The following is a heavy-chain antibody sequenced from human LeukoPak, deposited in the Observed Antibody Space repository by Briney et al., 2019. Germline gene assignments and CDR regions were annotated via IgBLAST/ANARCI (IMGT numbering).Heavy chain of an antibody. CDR3: AGQDAAVITMVRGVISRNWFDP. Sequence: SVKVSCKASGGTFSSYAISWVRQAPGQGLEWMGGIIPIFGTANYAQKFQGRVTITADESTSTAYMELSSLRSEDTAVYYCAGQDAAVITMVRGVISRNWFDPWGQGTLVTVSS. J-gene: IGHJ5*02. CDR1: GGTFSSYA. V-gene: IGHV1-69*13. D-gene: IGHD3-10*01. CDR2: IIPIFGTA.